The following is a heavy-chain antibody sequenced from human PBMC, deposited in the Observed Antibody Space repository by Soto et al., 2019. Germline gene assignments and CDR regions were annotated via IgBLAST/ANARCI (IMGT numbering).Heavy chain of an antibody. Sequence: PGGSLRLSCAAPGFTFSSYAMSWVRQAPGKGLEWVSAISGSGGSTYYADSVKGRFTISRDNSKNTLYLQMNSLRAEDTAVYYCAKCRVVDYGMDVWGQGTTVTVSS. CDR1: GFTFSSYA. CDR2: ISGSGGST. J-gene: IGHJ6*02. CDR3: AKCRVVDYGMDV. V-gene: IGHV3-23*01. D-gene: IGHD6-6*01.